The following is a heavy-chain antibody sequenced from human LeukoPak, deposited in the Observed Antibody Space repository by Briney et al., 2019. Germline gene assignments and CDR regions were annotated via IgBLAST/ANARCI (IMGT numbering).Heavy chain of an antibody. D-gene: IGHD2-2*01. Sequence: PSETLSLTCAVYGGSFSGYYWSWIRQPPGKGLEWIGEINHSGSTNYNPSLKSRVTISVDTSKNQFSLKLSSVTAADTAVYYCARAGDCSSTSCPRGGVDYWGQGTLVTVSS. CDR1: GGSFSGYY. CDR3: ARAGDCSSTSCPRGGVDY. CDR2: INHSGST. V-gene: IGHV4-34*01. J-gene: IGHJ4*02.